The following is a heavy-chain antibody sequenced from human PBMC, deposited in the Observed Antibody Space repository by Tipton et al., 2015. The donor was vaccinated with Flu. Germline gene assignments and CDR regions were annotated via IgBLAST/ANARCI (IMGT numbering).Heavy chain of an antibody. Sequence: LRLSCTVSGDSITGFLWNWIRQPAGKGLEWIGHFYGTGTTDYNPSLESRVTMSVDTSKNQFSLTLKSVTAADTAVYYCARGVGTSWYTTKWGQGILVTVSS. V-gene: IGHV4-4*07. CDR2: FYGTGTT. CDR3: ARGVGTSWYTTK. CDR1: GDSITGFL. D-gene: IGHD2-2*02. J-gene: IGHJ4*02.